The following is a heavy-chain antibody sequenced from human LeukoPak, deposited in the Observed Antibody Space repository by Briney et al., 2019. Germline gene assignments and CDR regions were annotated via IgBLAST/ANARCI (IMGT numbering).Heavy chain of an antibody. Sequence: SETLSLTCTVSGGSISSSSYYWGWIRQPPGKGLEWIGSIHYSGSTYYNPSLKSRVTISVDTSKNQFSLKLSSVTAADTAVYYCAGEYSSSPGYWGQGALVTVSS. CDR1: GGSISSSSYY. V-gene: IGHV4-39*07. D-gene: IGHD3-22*01. CDR3: AGEYSSSPGY. J-gene: IGHJ4*02. CDR2: IHYSGST.